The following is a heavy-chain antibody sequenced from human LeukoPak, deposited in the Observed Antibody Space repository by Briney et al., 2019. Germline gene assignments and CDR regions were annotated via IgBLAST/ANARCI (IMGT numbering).Heavy chain of an antibody. D-gene: IGHD2-15*01. CDR1: GGSISSSNW. CDR3: ARVVVVVVAASYYYYYMDV. V-gene: IGHV4-4*02. CDR2: IYHSGST. Sequence: SGTLSLTCAVSGGSISSSNWWSWVRQPPGKGLEWIGEIYHSGSTNYNPSLKSRVTISVDKSKNQFSLKLSSVTAADTAVYYCARVVVVVVAASYYYYYMDVWGKGTTVTVSS. J-gene: IGHJ6*03.